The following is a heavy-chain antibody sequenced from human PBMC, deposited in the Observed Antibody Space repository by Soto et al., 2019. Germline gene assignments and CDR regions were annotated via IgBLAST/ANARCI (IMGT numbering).Heavy chain of an antibody. CDR2: ISAYNGNT. J-gene: IGHJ6*03. Sequence: GASVKVCCKASVYTFNSYGIRWVRQAPGQGLEWMGWISAYNGNTNYAQKLQGRVTMTTDTSTSTAYMELRSLRSDDTAVYYCARDTIDYYYMDVWGKGTTVTVSS. V-gene: IGHV1-18*01. CDR1: VYTFNSYG. D-gene: IGHD3-10*01. CDR3: ARDTIDYYYMDV.